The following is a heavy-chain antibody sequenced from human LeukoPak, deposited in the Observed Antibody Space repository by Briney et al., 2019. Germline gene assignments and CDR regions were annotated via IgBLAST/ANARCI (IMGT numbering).Heavy chain of an antibody. J-gene: IGHJ4*02. Sequence: MSSETLSLTCAVSGGSISSGNWWSWVRQPPGKGLEWIGEIHPSGSTNYNPSLKSRVTISVDKSKNHFSLKLSSVTAADTAMYYCAREGGSGYSWLYWGQGTLVTVSP. D-gene: IGHD3-22*01. CDR3: AREGGSGYSWLY. CDR1: GGSISSGNW. CDR2: IHPSGST. V-gene: IGHV4-4*02.